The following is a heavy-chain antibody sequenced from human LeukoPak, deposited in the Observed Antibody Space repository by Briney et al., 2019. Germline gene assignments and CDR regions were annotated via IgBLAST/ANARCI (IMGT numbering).Heavy chain of an antibody. CDR1: GLTVSKNY. J-gene: IGHJ4*02. CDR2: IYSGGST. D-gene: IGHD3-10*01. Sequence: GGSLRLSCAASGLTVSKNYMSWVRQAPGKGLESVSVIYSGGSTYYADSVRGRFIISRDNSKNTLYLQMNSLRVEDTAVYYCARATGRVVRGITWRYFDYWGQGTLVTVSS. CDR3: ARATGRVVRGITWRYFDY. V-gene: IGHV3-53*01.